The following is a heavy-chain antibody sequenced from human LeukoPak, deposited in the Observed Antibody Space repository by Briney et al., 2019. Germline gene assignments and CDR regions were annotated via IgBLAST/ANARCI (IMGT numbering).Heavy chain of an antibody. V-gene: IGHV4-39*01. CDR2: IYYSGST. CDR1: GGSISSSSYY. CDR3: ARHGLYSSGWYQFGSSSDAFDI. D-gene: IGHD6-19*01. Sequence: SETLSLTCTVSGGSISSSSYYWGWIRQPPGKGLEWIGSIYYSGSTYYNPSLKSRVTISVDTSKNQFSLELSSVTAADTAVYYCARHGLYSSGWYQFGSSSDAFDIWGQGTMVTVPS. J-gene: IGHJ3*02.